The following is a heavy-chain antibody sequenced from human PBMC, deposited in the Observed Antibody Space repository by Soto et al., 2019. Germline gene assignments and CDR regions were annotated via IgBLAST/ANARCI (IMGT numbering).Heavy chain of an antibody. CDR2: IYRGGDT. CDR3: ARGMYGSGSYYIGDAFDM. V-gene: IGHV3-53*01. Sequence: GGSLRLSCAVSGLTVSYNYMNWVRQAPGKGLEWVSVIYRGGDTFYADSVKGRFTISRDNSKNTLYLQMNSLGAEDTAVYYCARGMYGSGSYYIGDAFDMWGQGTMVTVSS. CDR1: GLTVSYNY. J-gene: IGHJ3*02. D-gene: IGHD3-10*01.